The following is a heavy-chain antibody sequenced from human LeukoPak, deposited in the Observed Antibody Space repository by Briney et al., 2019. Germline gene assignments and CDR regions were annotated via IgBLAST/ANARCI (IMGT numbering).Heavy chain of an antibody. CDR2: INPNSGGT. J-gene: IGHJ4*02. CDR1: GYTFTGYY. D-gene: IGHD5-12*01. CDR3: ARGPNLSGYSSYEYGSY. V-gene: IGHV1-2*02. Sequence: ASVKVSCKASGYTFTGYYMHWVRQAPGQGLEWMGWINPNSGGTNYAQKFQGRVTMTRDTSISTAYMELSRLRSDDTAVYYCARGPNLSGYSSYEYGSYWGQGTLVTVSS.